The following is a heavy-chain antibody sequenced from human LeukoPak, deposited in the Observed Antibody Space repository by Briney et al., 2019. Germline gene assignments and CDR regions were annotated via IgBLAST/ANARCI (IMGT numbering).Heavy chain of an antibody. CDR1: GDSNRSSY. CDR3: ARDSGYCDTTARTDYFDL. Sequence: SETLSLTCIVSGDSNRSSYWTWIRQPPGKGLEWIGYIYHSGTTTYNPSLKSRVSISLNTSKNQFSLRLSSVTAADTAVYFCARDSGYCDTTARTDYFDLWGQGTLVAVST. J-gene: IGHJ4*02. V-gene: IGHV4-59*01. CDR2: IYHSGTT. D-gene: IGHD2/OR15-2a*01.